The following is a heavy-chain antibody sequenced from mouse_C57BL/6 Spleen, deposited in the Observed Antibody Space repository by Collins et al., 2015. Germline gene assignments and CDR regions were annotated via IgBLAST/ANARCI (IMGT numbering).Heavy chain of an antibody. V-gene: IGHV1-55*01. CDR2: IYPGSGST. Sequence: QVQLQQPGAELVKPGASVKLSCKASGYTFTSYWMHWVKQRPGQGLEWIGDIYPGSGSTNYNEKFKSKATLTVDTSSSTAYMQLSSLTSEDSAVYYCARWEFYYDFDGRTMDYWGQGTSVTVSS. J-gene: IGHJ4*01. D-gene: IGHD2-4*01. CDR3: ARWEFYYDFDGRTMDY. CDR1: GYTFTSYW.